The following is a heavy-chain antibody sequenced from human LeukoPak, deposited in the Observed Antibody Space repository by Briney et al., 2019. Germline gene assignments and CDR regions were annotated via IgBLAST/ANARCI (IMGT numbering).Heavy chain of an antibody. D-gene: IGHD2-21*01. CDR2: ISSSGNSR. Sequence: PGGSLRLSCAASGFILSNYRMNWVRQAPGKGLEWVSYISSSGNSREYADSVKGRFTISRDNARDSLHLQMNSLRVEDTAVYYCATTGLLGDIPWGQGTLVTVSS. CDR3: ATTGLLGDIP. V-gene: IGHV3-48*04. J-gene: IGHJ5*02. CDR1: GFILSNYR.